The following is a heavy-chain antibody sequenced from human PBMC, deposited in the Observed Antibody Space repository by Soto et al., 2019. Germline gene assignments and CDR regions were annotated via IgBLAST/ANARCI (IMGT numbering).Heavy chain of an antibody. D-gene: IGHD3-10*01. Sequence: GGSLRLSCAASGFTFSSYAMSWVRQAPGKGLEWVSAISGSGGSTYYADSVKGRFTISRDNSKNTLYLQMNSLRAEDTAVYCAKDRGAMRVRGVRDLMDVWGRDHGHRLL. CDR2: ISGSGGST. J-gene: IGHJ6*04. V-gene: IGHV3-23*01. CDR1: GFTFSSYA. CDR3: AKDRGAMRVRGVRDLMDV.